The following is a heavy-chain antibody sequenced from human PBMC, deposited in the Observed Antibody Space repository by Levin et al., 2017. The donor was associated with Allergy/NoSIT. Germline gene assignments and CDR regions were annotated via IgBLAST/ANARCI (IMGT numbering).Heavy chain of an antibody. J-gene: IGHJ4*02. CDR3: AGVPLRYNWNTRDY. Sequence: SETLSLTCVVSGDSISSSKWWSWVRQPPGKGLEWIGETYHGGNTNYNPSLKSRVTMSVDKSKNQFSLKLSSVTAADTAVYYCAGVPLRYNWNTRDYWGQGTLVTVSS. D-gene: IGHD1-1*01. CDR1: GDSISSSKW. V-gene: IGHV4-4*02. CDR2: TYHGGNT.